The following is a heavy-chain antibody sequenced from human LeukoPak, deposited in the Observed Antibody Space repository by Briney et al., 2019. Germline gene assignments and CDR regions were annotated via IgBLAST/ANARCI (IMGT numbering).Heavy chain of an antibody. CDR3: AKWGPYDILTGRIN. J-gene: IGHJ4*02. CDR2: IKPDESEK. V-gene: IGHV3-7*03. D-gene: IGHD3-9*01. Sequence: GGSLRLSCAASGFTFSNYWMTWVRQAPGKGLEWVANIKPDESEKYYVGSVKGRFTISRDNAKDSLYLQMNSLRAEDTAVYYCAKWGPYDILTGRINWGQGTLVTVSS. CDR1: GFTFSNYW.